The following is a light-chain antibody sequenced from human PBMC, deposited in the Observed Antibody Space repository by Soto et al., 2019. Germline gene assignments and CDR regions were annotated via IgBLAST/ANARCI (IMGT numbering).Light chain of an antibody. V-gene: IGKV2-30*01. CDR1: QSLVYSDGNNY. Sequence: DGTMTQSPLSMPATFGKPAYIFCSSNQSLVYSDGNNYLNWFQKRPGQYPRSIIYKVSNRDSGVPDRFSGSVSGTDFTLKIRRVEAEDGGVYEGMQETHWTPTFCRVTKVEIK. CDR2: KVS. CDR3: MQETHWTPT. J-gene: IGKJ4*02.